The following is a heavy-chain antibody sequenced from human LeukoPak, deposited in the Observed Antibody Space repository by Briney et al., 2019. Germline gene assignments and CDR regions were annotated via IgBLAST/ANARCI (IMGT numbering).Heavy chain of an antibody. J-gene: IGHJ4*02. CDR1: GGTFSSYA. D-gene: IGHD3-22*01. CDR3: ARDTYYYDSSGYTTPYFDY. CDR2: IIPIFGTA. V-gene: IGHV1-69*13. Sequence: GASVKVSCKASGGTFSSYAISWVRQAPGQGLEWMGGIIPIFGTANYAQKFQGRVTITADESTSTAYTELSSLRSEDTAVYYCARDTYYYDSSGYTTPYFDYWGQGTLVTVSS.